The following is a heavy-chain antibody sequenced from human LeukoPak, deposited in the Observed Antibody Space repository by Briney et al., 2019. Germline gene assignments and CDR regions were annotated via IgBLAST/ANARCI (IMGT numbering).Heavy chain of an antibody. CDR3: ARVYYGSGSLHYYYYYMDV. D-gene: IGHD3-10*01. J-gene: IGHJ6*03. CDR1: GFTVSSNY. Sequence: GGSLRLSCAASGFTVSSNYMSWVRQAPGGGLEWVSVTYSGGRTYYADSVKGRFTISRDNSKNTLYLQMNSLRAEDTAVYYCARVYYGSGSLHYYYYYMDVWGKGTTVTISS. V-gene: IGHV3-53*01. CDR2: TYSGGRT.